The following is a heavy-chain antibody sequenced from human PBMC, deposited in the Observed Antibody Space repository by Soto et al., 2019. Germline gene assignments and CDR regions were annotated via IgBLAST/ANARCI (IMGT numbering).Heavy chain of an antibody. D-gene: IGHD1-26*01. Sequence: QVQLVESGGGVVQPGRALRLSCAASGFTFSDYAMYWVRQAPGKGLEWVAFISFDGRNKYHADAVKGRFTISRDNSQNTLYLQMYSLRVEDTAVYYCAREGIMGATVSWGQGTLVTVSS. CDR1: GFTFSDYA. V-gene: IGHV3-30*04. CDR3: AREGIMGATVS. CDR2: ISFDGRNK. J-gene: IGHJ4*02.